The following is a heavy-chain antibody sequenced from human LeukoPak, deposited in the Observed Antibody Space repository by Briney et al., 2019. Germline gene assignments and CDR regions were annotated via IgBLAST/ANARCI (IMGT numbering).Heavy chain of an antibody. CDR1: GFTFSSYT. J-gene: IGHJ5*02. D-gene: IGHD3-3*01. Sequence: GGSLRLSCAASGFTFSSYTMNWVRQAPGKGLEWVSSISSSSSYIYYADSGKGRFTISRDNAKNSLYLQINRLRAEDTAVYSCARVYSTIFGVVRNWFDPWGQGTLVTVSS. CDR2: ISSSSSYI. V-gene: IGHV3-21*01. CDR3: ARVYSTIFGVVRNWFDP.